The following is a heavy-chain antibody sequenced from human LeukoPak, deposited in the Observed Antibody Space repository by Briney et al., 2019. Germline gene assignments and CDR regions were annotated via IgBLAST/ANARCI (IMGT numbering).Heavy chain of an antibody. J-gene: IGHJ4*02. D-gene: IGHD3-10*01. Sequence: GGSLRLSCAASAFTFSSYAVSWVRQAPGKGLEWVSALSGSGGSTYYADSVKGRFTISRDNSKNTLYLQMNSLRAEDTAVYYCAKCFFRSGSGYFDYWGQGTLVTVSS. V-gene: IGHV3-23*01. CDR3: AKCFFRSGSGYFDY. CDR1: AFTFSSYA. CDR2: LSGSGGST.